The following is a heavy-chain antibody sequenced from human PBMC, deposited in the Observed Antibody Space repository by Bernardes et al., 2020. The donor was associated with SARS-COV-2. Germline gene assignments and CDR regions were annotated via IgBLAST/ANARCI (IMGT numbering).Heavy chain of an antibody. J-gene: IGHJ6*02. V-gene: IGHV1-18*04. D-gene: IGHD3-3*01. Sequence: SVKVSCKASGYTFTSYGISWVRQAPGQGLEWMGWISAYNGNTNYAQKLQGRVTMTTDTSTSTAYMELRSLRSDDTAVYYCARESPTGYYDFWSGPTESYYYYYGMDVWGQGTTVTVSS. CDR1: GYTFTSYG. CDR3: ARESPTGYYDFWSGPTESYYYYYGMDV. CDR2: ISAYNGNT.